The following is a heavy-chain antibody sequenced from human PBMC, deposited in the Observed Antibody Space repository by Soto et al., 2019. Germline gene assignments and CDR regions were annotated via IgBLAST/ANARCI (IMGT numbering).Heavy chain of an antibody. D-gene: IGHD6-19*01. CDR3: ARGPVSSAWYLGGN. Sequence: GGSLRLSCAASGFTFSNYGMHWVRQAPGKGLEWVAVIWSDGSGQDYADSVKGRFTISRDNTKNTLFLQMNSLRAEDTAVYFCARGPVSSAWYLGGNWGQGTLVTVSS. CDR2: IWSDGSGQ. V-gene: IGHV3-33*08. CDR1: GFTFSNYG. J-gene: IGHJ4*02.